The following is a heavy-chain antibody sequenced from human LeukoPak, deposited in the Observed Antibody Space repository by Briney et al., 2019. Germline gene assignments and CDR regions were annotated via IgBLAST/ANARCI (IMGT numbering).Heavy chain of an antibody. J-gene: IGHJ3*02. V-gene: IGHV4-31*03. CDR3: ARVSPSDAFDI. CDR2: IYYSGST. CDR1: GXSISSGGYY. D-gene: IGHD5/OR15-5a*01. Sequence: SETLSLTCTVSGXSISSGGYYWSWIRQHPGKGLEWIGYIYYSGSTYYNPSLKSRVTISVDTSKNQFSLKLSSVTAADTAVYYCARVSPSDAFDIWGQGTMVTVSS.